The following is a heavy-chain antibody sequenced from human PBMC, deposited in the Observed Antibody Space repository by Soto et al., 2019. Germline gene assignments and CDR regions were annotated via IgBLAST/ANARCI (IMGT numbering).Heavy chain of an antibody. D-gene: IGHD3-22*01. V-gene: IGHV1-18*01. J-gene: IGHJ5*02. CDR1: GYTFTSYG. CDR3: ASHTYYYDSSGYFWFDP. Sequence: ASVKVSCKASGYTFTSYGTSWVRQAPGQGLEWMGWISAYNGNTNYAQKLQGRVTMTTDTSTSTAYMELRSLRSDDTAVYYCASHTYYYDSSGYFWFDPWGQGTLVTVSS. CDR2: ISAYNGNT.